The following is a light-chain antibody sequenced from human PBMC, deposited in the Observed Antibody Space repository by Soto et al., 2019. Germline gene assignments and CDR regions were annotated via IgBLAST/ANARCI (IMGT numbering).Light chain of an antibody. CDR3: QQRRNWPLT. CDR1: QGVSSY. V-gene: IGKV3-11*01. Sequence: EIVLTQSPAALSLSPGERATLSCRASQGVSSYLAWYQQKPGQPPRLLIYDASNRASGIPARFSGSGSGTDFTLTISSLEPEDFAVYYCQQRRNWPLTFGGGTKVEIK. CDR2: DAS. J-gene: IGKJ4*01.